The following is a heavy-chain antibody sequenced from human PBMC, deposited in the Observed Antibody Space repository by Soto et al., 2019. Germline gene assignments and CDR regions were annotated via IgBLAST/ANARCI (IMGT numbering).Heavy chain of an antibody. Sequence: QVQLVQSGAEVKKPGASVKVSCKASGYTFTSYYMHWVRQPPGQGLEWMGIIHPSGGSTSYAQKSQARVTMTRDTSRSTVYRELSSLRSEDTAVDDCAFSSSTDEAWFDPWGQGTLVTVSS. D-gene: IGHD6-6*01. CDR2: IHPSGGST. V-gene: IGHV1-46*03. J-gene: IGHJ5*02. CDR3: AFSSSTDEAWFDP. CDR1: GYTFTSYY.